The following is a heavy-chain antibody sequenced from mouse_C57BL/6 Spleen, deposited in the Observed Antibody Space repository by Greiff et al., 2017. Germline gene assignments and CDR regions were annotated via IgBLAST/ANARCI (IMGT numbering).Heavy chain of an antibody. CDR1: GYAFSSYW. CDR3: ARDAYYYGSSYYAMDY. CDR2: IYPGDGDT. D-gene: IGHD1-1*01. J-gene: IGHJ4*01. Sequence: QVQLQQSGAELVKPGASVKISCKASGYAFSSYWMNWVKQRPGKGLEWIGQIYPGDGDTNYNGKFKGKATLTADKSSSTAYMQLSSLTSEASAVYFCARDAYYYGSSYYAMDYWGQGTSVTVSS. V-gene: IGHV1-80*01.